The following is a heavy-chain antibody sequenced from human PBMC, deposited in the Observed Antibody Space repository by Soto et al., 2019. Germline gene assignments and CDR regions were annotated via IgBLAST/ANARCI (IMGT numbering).Heavy chain of an antibody. CDR1: GESFSGYI. D-gene: IGHD3-16*01. CDR2: INHSGSA. CDR3: ARDQGRLGELPPPYFDY. V-gene: IGHV4-34*01. J-gene: IGHJ4*02. Sequence: PSETLSLTCAVYGESFSGYILTWIRQTPGKGLQWIGQINHSGSAYYNPSLKSRVTISVHTSNSQFSLELSSVTAADTAVYYCARDQGRLGELPPPYFDYWGQGTLVTVSS.